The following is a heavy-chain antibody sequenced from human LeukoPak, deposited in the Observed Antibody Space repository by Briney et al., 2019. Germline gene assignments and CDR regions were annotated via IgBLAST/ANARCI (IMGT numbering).Heavy chain of an antibody. Sequence: ASVKVSCKVSGYSVNELSMHWVRQAPGLGLEWMGWISAYNGNTNYAQKLQGRVTMTTDTSTSTAYMELRSLRSDDTAVYYCARRVNVWFGELLSYYYYYRMDVWGQGTTVTVSS. CDR2: ISAYNGNT. CDR1: GYSVNELS. D-gene: IGHD3-10*01. CDR3: ARRVNVWFGELLSYYYYYRMDV. V-gene: IGHV1-18*01. J-gene: IGHJ6*02.